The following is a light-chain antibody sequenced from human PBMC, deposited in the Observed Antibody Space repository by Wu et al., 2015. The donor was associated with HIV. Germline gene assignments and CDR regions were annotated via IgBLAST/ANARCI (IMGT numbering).Light chain of an antibody. Sequence: EVVLTQPPATLSLSPGEGATLSCRASQSVSTYVAWYQQKPGQTPRLLIYDTSNRATGVPARFSGSGSGTDFTLTINRLEPEDFAVYYCQQFGSSPFTFGQGTKLEIK. V-gene: IGKV3-11*01. CDR3: QQFGSSPFT. CDR1: QSVSTY. CDR2: DTS. J-gene: IGKJ2*01.